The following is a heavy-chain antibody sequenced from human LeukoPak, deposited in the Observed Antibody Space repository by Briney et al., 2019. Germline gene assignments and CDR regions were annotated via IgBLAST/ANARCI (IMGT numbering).Heavy chain of an antibody. V-gene: IGHV1-18*01. CDR3: ARAGAAAGRTFDY. Sequence: ASVKVSCKASGYTFANYGISWVRQAPGQGLEWVGWISAYNGNTNSAQKLQGRVTMTTDTSTSTAYMELRSLRSDDTALYYCARAGAAAGRTFDYWGQGTLVTVSS. CDR2: ISAYNGNT. J-gene: IGHJ4*02. CDR1: GYTFANYG. D-gene: IGHD6-13*01.